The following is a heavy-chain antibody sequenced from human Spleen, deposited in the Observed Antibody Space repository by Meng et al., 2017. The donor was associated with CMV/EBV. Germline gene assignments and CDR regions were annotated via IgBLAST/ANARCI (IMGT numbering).Heavy chain of an antibody. CDR3: AKELQILTGPNSPDGMDV. Sequence: GESLKISCTASGFSFDDYGMSWVRQPPGKGLEWLSGLNWNGASTGSADSVKGRFTISRDNAKKSLFLQMNSLRVEDTALYYCAKELQILTGPNSPDGMDVWGQGTTVTVSS. CDR1: GFSFDDYG. D-gene: IGHD3-9*01. J-gene: IGHJ6*02. CDR2: LNWNGAST. V-gene: IGHV3-20*04.